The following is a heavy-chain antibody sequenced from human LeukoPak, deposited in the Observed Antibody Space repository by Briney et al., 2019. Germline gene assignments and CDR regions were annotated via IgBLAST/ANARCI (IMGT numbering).Heavy chain of an antibody. CDR1: GFTFSSYG. CDR2: IWYDGSNK. CDR3: ARSVYRMRAPYDAFDI. V-gene: IGHV3-33*01. Sequence: GGSLRLSCAASGFTFSSYGMHWVRQAPGKGLEWVAVIWYDGSNKYYADSVKGRFTISRDNSKNTLYLQMNSLRVEDTAVYYCARSVYRMRAPYDAFDIWGQGTMVTVSS. J-gene: IGHJ3*02. D-gene: IGHD5/OR15-5a*01.